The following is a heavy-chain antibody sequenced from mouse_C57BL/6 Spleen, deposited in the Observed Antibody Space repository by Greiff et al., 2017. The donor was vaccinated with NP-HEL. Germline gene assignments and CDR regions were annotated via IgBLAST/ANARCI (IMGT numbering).Heavy chain of an antibody. J-gene: IGHJ2*01. CDR2: IDPNSGGT. Sequence: QVHVNQPGAELVKPGASVKLSCKASGYTFTSYWMHWVKQRPGRGLEWIGRIDPNSGGTKYNEKFKSKATLTVDKPSSTAYMQLSSLTSEDSAVYYCATAQASGNYFDYWGQGTTLTVSS. CDR3: ATAQASGNYFDY. CDR1: GYTFTSYW. D-gene: IGHD3-2*02. V-gene: IGHV1-72*01.